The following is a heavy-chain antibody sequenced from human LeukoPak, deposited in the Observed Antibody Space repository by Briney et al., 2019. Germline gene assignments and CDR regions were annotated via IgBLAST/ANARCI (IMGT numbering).Heavy chain of an antibody. CDR2: IYSGGGT. D-gene: IGHD3-22*01. Sequence: PGRSLRLSCAASGFIVSNNYMNWVRQAPGKGLEWVSIIYSGGGTYYADSVKGRFTISRDNSKNTLYLQMNSLRPDDTAVYYCARGCYYERSGYCPFDYWGPGTLVTVSS. CDR3: ARGCYYERSGYCPFDY. V-gene: IGHV3-53*01. J-gene: IGHJ4*02. CDR1: GFIVSNNY.